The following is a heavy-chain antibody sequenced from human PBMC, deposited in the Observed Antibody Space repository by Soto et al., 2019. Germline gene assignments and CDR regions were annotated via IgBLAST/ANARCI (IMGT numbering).Heavy chain of an antibody. CDR3: ARQRGWGLYYYYGMDV. V-gene: IGHV4-39*01. CDR1: GGSISSSSYY. CDR2: IYYSGST. J-gene: IGHJ6*02. D-gene: IGHD1-26*01. Sequence: QLQLQESGPGLVKPSETLSLTCTVSGGSISSSSYYWGWIRQPPGKGLEWIGSIYYSGSTYYNPSLRIRVTISVDTSKNQFSLKLSSVTAADTAVYDCARQRGWGLYYYYGMDVWGQGTTVTVSS.